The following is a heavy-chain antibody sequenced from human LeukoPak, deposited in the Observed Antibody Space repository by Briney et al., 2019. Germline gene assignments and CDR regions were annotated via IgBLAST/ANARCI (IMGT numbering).Heavy chain of an antibody. J-gene: IGHJ6*04. CDR3: ASRYCSGGSCYRFYGMDV. CDR1: GGSISSSNW. D-gene: IGHD2-15*01. V-gene: IGHV4-4*02. Sequence: SGTLSLTCAVSGGSISSSNWWSWVRQPPGKGLEWMGETYHSGSTSYNPSLKSRVTISVDKSKNQFSLKLSSVTAADTAVYYCASRYCSGGSCYRFYGMDVWGRGTTVTVSS. CDR2: TYHSGST.